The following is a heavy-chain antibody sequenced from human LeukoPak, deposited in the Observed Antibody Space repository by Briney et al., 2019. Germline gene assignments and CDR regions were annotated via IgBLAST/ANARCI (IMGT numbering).Heavy chain of an antibody. J-gene: IGHJ3*02. CDR1: GFTVNNHF. CDR2: NDRSGNT. D-gene: IGHD3-22*01. Sequence: GGSLRLSCVASGFTVNNHFMSWVRQAPGKGLEWVSLNDRSGNTYYADSVKGRFTISTDTSKNSVYLQMTSLRAEDTAVYYCARVLRYDNSGHDSFDIWGQGTMVIVSS. V-gene: IGHV3-53*01. CDR3: ARVLRYDNSGHDSFDI.